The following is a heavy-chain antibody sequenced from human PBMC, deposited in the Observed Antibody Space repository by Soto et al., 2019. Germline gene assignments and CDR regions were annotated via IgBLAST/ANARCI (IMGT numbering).Heavy chain of an antibody. CDR3: AAGYCSGGSCYSKPFDF. J-gene: IGHJ4*02. D-gene: IGHD2-15*01. CDR1: GGSISSGGYY. V-gene: IGHV4-31*03. CDR2: IYYSGST. Sequence: SETLSLTCTVSGGSISSGGYYWSWIRQHPGKGLEWIGYIYYSGSTYYNPSLKSRVTISVDTSKNQFSLKLSSVTAADTAVYYCAAGYCSGGSCYSKPFDFWGQGTLVTVSS.